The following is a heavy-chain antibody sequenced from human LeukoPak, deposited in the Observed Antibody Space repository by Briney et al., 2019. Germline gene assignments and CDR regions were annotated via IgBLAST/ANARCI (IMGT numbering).Heavy chain of an antibody. CDR2: IRYDGSNK. CDR1: GFTFSSYA. D-gene: IGHD2-2*01. J-gene: IGHJ4*02. Sequence: QPGGSLRLSCAASGFTFSSYAMHWVRQAPGKGLEWVAFIRYDGSNKYYADSVKGRFTISRDNSKNTLYLQMNSLRAEDTAVYYCANTGYCSSTSCKQGDYWGQGTLVTVSS. V-gene: IGHV3-30*02. CDR3: ANTGYCSSTSCKQGDY.